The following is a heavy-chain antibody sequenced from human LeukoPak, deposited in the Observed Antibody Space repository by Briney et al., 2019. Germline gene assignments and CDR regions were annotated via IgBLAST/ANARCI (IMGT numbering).Heavy chain of an antibody. J-gene: IGHJ4*02. Sequence: GGSLRLSCAASGFTFSSYGMHWVRQAPGRGLEWLTVISYNGADIEYSDSVKGRFTISRDNSKKTLYLQMSSLRVEDTAVYYCAKERPGIAAAAVWGQGTLVTVSS. V-gene: IGHV3-33*03. CDR2: ISYNGADI. CDR1: GFTFSSYG. D-gene: IGHD6-13*01. CDR3: AKERPGIAAAAV.